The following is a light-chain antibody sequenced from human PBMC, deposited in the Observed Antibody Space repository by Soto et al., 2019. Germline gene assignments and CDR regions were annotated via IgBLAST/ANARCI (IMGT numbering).Light chain of an antibody. CDR1: SSDVGGYDY. V-gene: IGLV2-14*01. CDR2: EVS. J-gene: IGLJ1*01. CDR3: SSYTSSSTDV. Sequence: QSVLTQPASVSFSPGQSITISCTGTSSDVGGYDYVSWYQHHPGKAPKLTIYEVSNRPSGVSNRFSGSKSSNTASLTISGLQAEDEAEYYCSSYTSSSTDVFGTGTKVTVL.